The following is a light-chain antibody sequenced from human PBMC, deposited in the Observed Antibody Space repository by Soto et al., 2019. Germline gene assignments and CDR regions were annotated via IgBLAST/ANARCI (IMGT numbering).Light chain of an antibody. CDR2: DAS. CDR1: QGISNY. V-gene: IGKV1-33*01. CDR3: QQYSHCMT. J-gene: IGKJ5*01. Sequence: DIQMTKFPASLTSSVADRVTITCQASQGISNYLNWYQQKLGKDPKLLIYDASNLETGVPSRFSGSGSGTDFTFTISSLQPEDFATYYCQQYSHCMTFGQGTLVDIK.